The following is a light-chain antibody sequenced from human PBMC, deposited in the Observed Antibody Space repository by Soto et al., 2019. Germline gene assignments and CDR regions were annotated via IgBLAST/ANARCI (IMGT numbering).Light chain of an antibody. CDR1: QRINSY. Sequence: DIQMTQSPSSLSASIGDRVTITCRASQRINSYLNWYQQKPGTAPKLLIYAASNLQSGVPSRFSGSGSGTDFTLTISSLPPEDFATDYGQQSYSGPPTFGPGTDVDIK. CDR3: QQSYSGPPT. V-gene: IGKV1-39*01. CDR2: AAS. J-gene: IGKJ3*01.